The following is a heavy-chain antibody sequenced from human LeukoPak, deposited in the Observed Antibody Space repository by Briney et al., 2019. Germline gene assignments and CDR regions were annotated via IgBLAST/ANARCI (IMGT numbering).Heavy chain of an antibody. CDR1: GGSISSYY. J-gene: IGHJ3*02. Sequence: SETLSLTCTVSGGSISSYYWSWIRQPPGKGLERIGYIYYSGSTNYNPSLKSRVTISVDTSKNQFSLKLSSVTAADTAVYYCARLTGGHAFDIWGQGTMVTVSS. CDR3: ARLTGGHAFDI. D-gene: IGHD2-8*02. CDR2: IYYSGST. V-gene: IGHV4-59*08.